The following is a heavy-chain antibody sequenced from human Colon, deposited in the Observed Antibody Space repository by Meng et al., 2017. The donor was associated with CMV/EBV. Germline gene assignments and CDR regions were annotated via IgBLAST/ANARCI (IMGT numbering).Heavy chain of an antibody. CDR3: ARGGAPRRPPGAR. CDR2: ISAYTGDT. CDR1: GDTFTNYG. J-gene: IGHJ4*02. V-gene: IGHV1-18*01. Sequence: QVQLVQSGDEVKKPGASGKASCKASGDTFTNYGISWVRQAPGQGLEWMGWISAYTGDTYYAQKFQGRVAMTTDTSTSTAYMELRSLRSDDTAVYYCARGGAPRRPPGARWGQGTLVTVSS. D-gene: IGHD1-26*01.